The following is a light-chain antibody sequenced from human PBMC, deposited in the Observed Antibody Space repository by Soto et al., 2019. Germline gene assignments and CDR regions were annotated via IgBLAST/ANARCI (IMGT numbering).Light chain of an antibody. CDR1: SSNIGAGYD. V-gene: IGLV1-40*01. CDR2: GNS. Sequence: QSLLTQPPAVSGAPWQRVTISCTGSSSNIGAGYDVHWYQQLPGTAPKLLIYGNSNRPSGVPDRFSGSKSGTSASLAITGLQAEDEADYYCQSYDSSPRGYVFGTGTKVTVL. J-gene: IGLJ1*01. CDR3: QSYDSSPRGYV.